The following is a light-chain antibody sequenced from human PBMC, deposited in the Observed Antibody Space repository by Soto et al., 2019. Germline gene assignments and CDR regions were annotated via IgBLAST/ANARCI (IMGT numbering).Light chain of an antibody. Sequence: EIVLTQCAGTLSLSPGERSTRSGRAIQIVSSGYLAWYQPKAGQAPRLLIYCASNRATGIPARFSGSGSGTDFTLTISSLEPEDFALYYCHQSNSWPPGTVGPGTQVEIK. J-gene: IGKJ2*01. V-gene: IGKV3-20*01. CDR2: CAS. CDR3: HQSNSWPPGT. CDR1: QIVSSGY.